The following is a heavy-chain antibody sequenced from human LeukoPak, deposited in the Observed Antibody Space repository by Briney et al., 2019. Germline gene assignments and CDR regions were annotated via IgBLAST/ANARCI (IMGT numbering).Heavy chain of an antibody. D-gene: IGHD1-26*01. J-gene: IGHJ4*02. CDR1: GFTFDDYA. V-gene: IGHV3-9*01. CDR3: ARDPRELGYDY. Sequence: GRSLRLSCAASGFTFDDYAMHWVRQAPGKGLEWVSGISWNSGSIGYADSVKGRFTISRDNAKNSLYLQMNSLRAEDTAVYYCARDPRELGYDYWGQGTLVTVSS. CDR2: ISWNSGSI.